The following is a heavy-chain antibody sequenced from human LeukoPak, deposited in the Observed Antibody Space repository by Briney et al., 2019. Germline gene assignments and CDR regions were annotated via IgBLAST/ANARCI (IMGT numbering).Heavy chain of an antibody. CDR3: ARVGYSSSWYDYYYYYGMDV. J-gene: IGHJ6*02. D-gene: IGHD6-13*01. CDR2: INSDGSST. CDR1: GFTFSSYW. V-gene: IGHV3-74*01. Sequence: GGSLRLSCAASGFTFSSYWMHWVRQAPGMGLVWVSRINSDGSSTSYADSVKGRFTISRDNAKNTQYLQMNSLRAEDTAVYYCARVGYSSSWYDYYYYYGMDVWGQGTTVTVSS.